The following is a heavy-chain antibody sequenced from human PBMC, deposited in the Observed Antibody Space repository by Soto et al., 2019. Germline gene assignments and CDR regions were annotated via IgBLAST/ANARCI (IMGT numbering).Heavy chain of an antibody. Sequence: QVQLEESGGGVVQPGRSLRLSCAASGFTFSSYAMHWVRQAPVKGLEWVAVISYDGSNKYYADSVKGRFTISRDNSKNTLYLQMNSLRAEDTAVYYCARSKGSSWYYYYGMDVWGQGTTVTVSS. CDR3: ARSKGSSWYYYYGMDV. D-gene: IGHD6-13*01. V-gene: IGHV3-30-3*01. CDR2: ISYDGSNK. J-gene: IGHJ6*02. CDR1: GFTFSSYA.